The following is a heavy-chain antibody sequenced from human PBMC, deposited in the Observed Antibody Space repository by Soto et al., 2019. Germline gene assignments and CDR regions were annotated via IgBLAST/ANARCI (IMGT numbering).Heavy chain of an antibody. J-gene: IGHJ4*02. D-gene: IGHD2-15*01. Sequence: SETLSLTCTVSGGSISSYYWSWIRQPPGKGLEWIGYIHYTGSTDYNPSLKSRVTISVDASKNQFPLKLSSVTAADTAVYYCERHFCSGSGCYYFDYWGQGTLVTVSS. CDR1: GGSISSYY. CDR2: IHYTGST. V-gene: IGHV4-59*08. CDR3: ERHFCSGSGCYYFDY.